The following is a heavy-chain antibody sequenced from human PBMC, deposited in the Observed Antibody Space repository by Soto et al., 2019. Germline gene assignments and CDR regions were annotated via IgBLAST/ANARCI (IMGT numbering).Heavy chain of an antibody. CDR1: GFTFDDYA. Sequence: GGSLRLSCAASGFTFDDYAMHWVRQAPGKGLEWVSGISWNSGSIGYADSVKGRFTISRDNAKNSLYLQMNSLRAEDTALYYWAKDLVPARPYWGQGNLGTLSS. CDR3: AKDLVPARPY. J-gene: IGHJ4*02. CDR2: ISWNSGSI. D-gene: IGHD6-6*01. V-gene: IGHV3-9*01.